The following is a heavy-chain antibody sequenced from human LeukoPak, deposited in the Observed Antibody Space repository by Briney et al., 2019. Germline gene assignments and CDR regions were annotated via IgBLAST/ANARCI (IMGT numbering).Heavy chain of an antibody. CDR2: TKYDGDEK. Sequence: PGGSLRLSCAASGFIFSTYWMTWVRQAPGKGLEWVATTKYDGDEKLYVDSVTGRFTISRDNAKNSLYLQMNSLTAEDTAVYYCVRESFSRGDFNWGQGTLVSVSS. V-gene: IGHV3-7*01. J-gene: IGHJ4*02. D-gene: IGHD7-27*01. CDR1: GFIFSTYW. CDR3: VRESFSRGDFN.